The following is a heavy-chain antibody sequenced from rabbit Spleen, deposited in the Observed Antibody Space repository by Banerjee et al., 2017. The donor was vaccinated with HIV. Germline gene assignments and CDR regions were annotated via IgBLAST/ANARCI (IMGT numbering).Heavy chain of an antibody. J-gene: IGHJ6*01. Sequence: QSLEESGGDLVKPGASLTLTCTASGVSFSSNHYMCWVRQAPGEGLELIAFINTSSGNTVHPSWAKGRFSISKTSSTTVTLQLTSLTAAETATYFCARDLAGVIGWNFGLWGQGTLVPVS. CDR1: GVSFSSNHY. V-gene: IGHV1S40*01. CDR2: INTSSGNT. CDR3: ARDLAGVIGWNFGL. D-gene: IGHD4-1*01.